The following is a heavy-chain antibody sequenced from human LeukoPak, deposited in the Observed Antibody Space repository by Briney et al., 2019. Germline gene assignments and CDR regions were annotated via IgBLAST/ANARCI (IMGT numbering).Heavy chain of an antibody. D-gene: IGHD3-16*02. CDR3: ARGRSYPRAAKYGMDV. CDR1: GGSFSGYY. J-gene: IGHJ6*02. V-gene: IGHV4-34*01. Sequence: SETLSLTCAVYGGSFSGYYWSWIRQPPVKGLEWIGEINHSGSTNYNPSLKSRVTISVDTSKNQFSLKLSSVTAADTAVYYCARGRSYPRAAKYGMDVWGQGTTVTVSS. CDR2: INHSGST.